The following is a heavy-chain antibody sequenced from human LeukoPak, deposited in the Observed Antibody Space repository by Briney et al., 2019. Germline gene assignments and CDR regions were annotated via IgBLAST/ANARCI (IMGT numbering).Heavy chain of an antibody. Sequence: ASVKVSCKAPGYSFASYAISWVRQAPGQGLEWMGWISADSGKTDYAQKFQGRVTMTTDTSTSTAYMELMSLRSGDSAVYYCAGQKCSGGSCDREIWGQGTLVTVSS. J-gene: IGHJ4*02. V-gene: IGHV1-18*01. CDR3: AGQKCSGGSCDREI. CDR1: GYSFASYA. CDR2: ISADSGKT. D-gene: IGHD2-15*01.